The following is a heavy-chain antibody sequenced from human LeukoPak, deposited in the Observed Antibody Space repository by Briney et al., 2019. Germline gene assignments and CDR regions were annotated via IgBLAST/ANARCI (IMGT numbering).Heavy chain of an antibody. D-gene: IGHD3-22*01. V-gene: IGHV4-31*03. CDR3: ARDYDSSLLHY. J-gene: IGHJ4*02. CDR2: IYYSGST. Sequence: SETLSLTCTVSGGSISSGGYYWSWIRQHPGKGLEWIGYIYYSGSTYYNPSLKSRVTISVDTSKNQFSLKLSSVTAADTAVYYCARDYDSSLLHYWGQGTLVTVSS. CDR1: GGSISSGGYY.